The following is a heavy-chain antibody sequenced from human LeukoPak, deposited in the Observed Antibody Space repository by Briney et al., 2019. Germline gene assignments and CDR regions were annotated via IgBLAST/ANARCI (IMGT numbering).Heavy chain of an antibody. CDR3: ARDLRFLEWLFPYPIPPYYYYYYMDV. Sequence: GGSLRLSCAASGFTFSSYAMHWVRQAPGKGLEWVAVISYDGSNKYYADSVKGRFTISRDNSKNTLYLQMNCLRAEDTAVYYCARDLRFLEWLFPYPIPPYYYYYYMDVWGKGTTVTVSS. CDR2: ISYDGSNK. D-gene: IGHD3-3*01. V-gene: IGHV3-30*04. J-gene: IGHJ6*03. CDR1: GFTFSSYA.